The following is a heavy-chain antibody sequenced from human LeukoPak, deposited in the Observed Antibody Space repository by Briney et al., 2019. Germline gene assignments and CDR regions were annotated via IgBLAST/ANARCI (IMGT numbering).Heavy chain of an antibody. CDR1: GFTFSNYG. CDR3: ANSDSD. CDR2: IGTSISRT. D-gene: IGHD3/OR15-3a*01. V-gene: IGHV3-23*01. Sequence: GGSLRLSCAASGFTFSNYGMSWARQAPGKGLEWVSGIGTSISRTYYADSVKGRFTISRDNSKNTLYLQMNSLSVEDTAVYYCANSDSDWGQGTLVTVSS. J-gene: IGHJ4*02.